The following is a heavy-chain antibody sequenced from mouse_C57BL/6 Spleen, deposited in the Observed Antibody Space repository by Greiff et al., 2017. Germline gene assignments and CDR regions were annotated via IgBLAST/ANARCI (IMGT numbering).Heavy chain of an antibody. Sequence: QVQLQQSGAELVRPGTSVKVSCKASGYAFPNYLIEWVKQRPGQGLEWIGVINPGSGGTNYNEKFKGKATLTADKSSSTAYMQLSSLTSEDSAVYFCAYDYDRWFAYWGQGTLVTVSA. V-gene: IGHV1-54*01. CDR1: GYAFPNYL. CDR2: INPGSGGT. CDR3: AYDYDRWFAY. J-gene: IGHJ3*01. D-gene: IGHD2-4*01.